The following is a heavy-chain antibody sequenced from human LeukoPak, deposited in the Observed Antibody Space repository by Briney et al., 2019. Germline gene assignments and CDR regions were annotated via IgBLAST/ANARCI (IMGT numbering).Heavy chain of an antibody. J-gene: IGHJ6*03. CDR1: GGTFSSYA. V-gene: IGHV1-69*05. CDR3: ARSSYDSSGYSAQGGYYCYMDV. CDR2: IIPIFGTA. Sequence: SVKVSCKASGGTFSSYAISWVRQAPGQGLEWMGRIIPIFGTANYAQKFQGRVTITTDESTSTAYMELSSLRSEDTAVYYCARSSYDSSGYSAQGGYYCYMDVWGKGPTSPSP. D-gene: IGHD3-22*01.